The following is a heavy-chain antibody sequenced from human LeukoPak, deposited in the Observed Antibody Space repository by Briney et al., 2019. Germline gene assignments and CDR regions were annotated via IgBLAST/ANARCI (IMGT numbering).Heavy chain of an antibody. V-gene: IGHV3-53*01. Sequence: GGSLRLSSAASGFTVSSNYMSWVRQAPGKGLEWVSVIYGGGSTYYADSVKGRFTISRDSSKNTLYLQMNSLRAEDTAVYYCARDRGIAAAMDYWGQGTLVTVSS. J-gene: IGHJ4*02. CDR2: IYGGGST. D-gene: IGHD6-13*01. CDR1: GFTVSSNY. CDR3: ARDRGIAAAMDY.